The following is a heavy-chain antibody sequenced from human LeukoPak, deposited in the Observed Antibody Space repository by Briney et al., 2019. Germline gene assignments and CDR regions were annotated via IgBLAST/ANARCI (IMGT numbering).Heavy chain of an antibody. J-gene: IGHJ6*03. V-gene: IGHV4-61*05. CDR3: ARGRGRGYSPLNVHMDV. D-gene: IGHD5-18*01. Sequence: SETLSLTCTVSGGSISSSSYSWSWLRQPPGKGLEWIGYTYYSGSTYYNPSLKSRVTISVDTSKNQFSLKLSSVTAADTAVYCCARGRGRGYSPLNVHMDVWGKGTTVTVSS. CDR2: TYYSGST. CDR1: GGSISSSSYS.